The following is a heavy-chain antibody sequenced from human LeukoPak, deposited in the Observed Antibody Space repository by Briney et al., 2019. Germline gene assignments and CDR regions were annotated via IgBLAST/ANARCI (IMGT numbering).Heavy chain of an antibody. CDR3: AREAVTTSRWFDP. Sequence: SETLSLTCAVYGGSFSGYYWTWIRQPPGKGLEWIGEINHSGITNYNPSLKSRVTISVDTSKGQFSLKLTSVTAADTAVYYCAREAVTTSRWFDPWGQGTLVTVSS. D-gene: IGHD4-17*01. CDR1: GGSFSGYY. J-gene: IGHJ5*02. V-gene: IGHV4-34*01. CDR2: INHSGIT.